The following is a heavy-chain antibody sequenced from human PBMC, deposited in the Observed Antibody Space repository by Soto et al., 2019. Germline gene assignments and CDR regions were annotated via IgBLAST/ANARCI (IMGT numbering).Heavy chain of an antibody. CDR3: AKDWVDYGDYVGDYCYYIDV. Sequence: GGSLRLSCAASGFIFSAYTMHWVRQAPGKGLEWVAVISYDGTNEYYADSVKGRFTISRDNSKNTLYLQMNSLRAEDTAVYYCAKDWVDYGDYVGDYCYYIDVCARRTTVTVSS. CDR1: GFIFSAYT. J-gene: IGHJ6*03. D-gene: IGHD4-17*01. CDR2: ISYDGTNE. V-gene: IGHV3-30-3*01.